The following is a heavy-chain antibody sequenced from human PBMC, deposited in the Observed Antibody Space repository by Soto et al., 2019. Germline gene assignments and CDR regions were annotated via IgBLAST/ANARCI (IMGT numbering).Heavy chain of an antibody. J-gene: IGHJ4*02. Sequence: LSLTCAVYGGSFSGYYWSWIRQPPGKGLEWIGEINHSGSTNYNPSLKSRVTISVDTSKNQFSLKLSSVTAADTAVYYCASHRYNWNYSDWGQGTLVTVSS. CDR1: GGSFSGYY. D-gene: IGHD1-7*01. CDR3: ASHRYNWNYSD. V-gene: IGHV4-34*01. CDR2: INHSGST.